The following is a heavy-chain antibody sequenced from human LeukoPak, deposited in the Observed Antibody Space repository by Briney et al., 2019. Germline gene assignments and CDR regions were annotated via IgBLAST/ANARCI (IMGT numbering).Heavy chain of an antibody. D-gene: IGHD3-10*01. Sequence: GGSLRLSCAASGFTFSSYGMHWVRQAPGKGLEWVAVISYDGSNKYYADSVKGRFTISRDNSKNTLYLQMNSLRAEDTAVYYCAKELLWFGSYYYGMDVWGQGTTVTVSS. CDR1: GFTFSSYG. CDR2: ISYDGSNK. CDR3: AKELLWFGSYYYGMDV. J-gene: IGHJ6*02. V-gene: IGHV3-30*18.